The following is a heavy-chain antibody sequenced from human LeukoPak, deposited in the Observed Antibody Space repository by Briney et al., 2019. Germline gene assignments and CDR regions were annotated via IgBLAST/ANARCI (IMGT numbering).Heavy chain of an antibody. J-gene: IGHJ4*02. CDR3: ARDRENYYDSSGYYTRHFDY. CDR1: GGTFSSYA. V-gene: IGHV1-69*01. Sequence: SVKVSCKASGGTFSSYAISWVRQPPGQGLEWMGGIIPIFGTANYAQKFQGRVTITADESTSTAYMELSSLRSEDTAVYYCARDRENYYDSSGYYTRHFDYWGQGTLVTVSS. CDR2: IIPIFGTA. D-gene: IGHD3-22*01.